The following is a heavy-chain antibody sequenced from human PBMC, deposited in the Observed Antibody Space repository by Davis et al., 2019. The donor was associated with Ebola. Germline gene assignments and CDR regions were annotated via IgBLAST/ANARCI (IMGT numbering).Heavy chain of an antibody. V-gene: IGHV4-59*01. CDR3: ARGGRSDGWFDP. D-gene: IGHD1-26*01. J-gene: IGHJ5*02. CDR1: GGSISIYY. CDR2: IYSSGST. Sequence: GSLRLSCTVSGGSISIYYWSWIRQPPGKGLEWIGYIYSSGSTNYNPSLKRRVTISVDTSKNQFSLKLNSVTAADTAVYYCARGGRSDGWFDPWGQGTLVTVSS.